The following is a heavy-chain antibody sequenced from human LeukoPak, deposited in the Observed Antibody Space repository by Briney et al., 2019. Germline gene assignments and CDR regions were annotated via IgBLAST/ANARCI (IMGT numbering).Heavy chain of an antibody. CDR3: AKYRGAAVNSWHFDL. CDR2: ISGSGGST. D-gene: IGHD1-26*01. J-gene: IGHJ2*01. V-gene: IGHV3-23*01. CDR1: GFTFSSYA. Sequence: PGGSLRLSCAASGFTFSSYAMSWVRQAPGKGLEWVSAISGSGGSTYYADSVKGRFTISRDNSKNTLYLQMNSPRADDTAVYYCAKYRGAAVNSWHFDLWGRGTLVTVSS.